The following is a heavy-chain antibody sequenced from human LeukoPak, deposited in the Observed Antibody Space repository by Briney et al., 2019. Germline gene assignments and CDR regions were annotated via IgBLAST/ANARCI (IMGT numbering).Heavy chain of an antibody. CDR2: IYTSGST. J-gene: IGHJ6*03. V-gene: IGHV4-61*02. CDR1: GGSITSGSYY. CDR3: ARDRVSPSLYYYCYMDV. Sequence: PSETLSLTCTASGGSITSGSYYWSWIRQPAGKGLEWIGRIYTSGSTNYTPCLKSGVTTSVDASKNHFSLKRSAVTAADTAVYYCARDRVSPSLYYYCYMDVWGKGTTVTVSS.